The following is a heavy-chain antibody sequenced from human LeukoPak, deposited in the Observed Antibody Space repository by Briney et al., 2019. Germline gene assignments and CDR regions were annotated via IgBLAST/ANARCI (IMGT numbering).Heavy chain of an antibody. V-gene: IGHV4-34*01. CDR2: INHSGST. CDR3: ARVKYCSSTSCFSAIDY. J-gene: IGHJ4*02. CDR1: GGSFSGYY. D-gene: IGHD2-2*01. Sequence: PSETLSLTCAVYGGSFSGYYWSWIRQPPGKGLEWIGEINHSGSTNYNPSLKSRVTISVDTSKNQFSLKLSSVTAADTAVYYCARVKYCSSTSCFSAIDYWGQGTLVTVSS.